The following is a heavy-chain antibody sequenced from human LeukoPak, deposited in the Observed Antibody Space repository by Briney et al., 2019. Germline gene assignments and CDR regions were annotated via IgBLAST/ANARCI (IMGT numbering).Heavy chain of an antibody. CDR1: GYTFTSYY. D-gene: IGHD6-19*01. CDR2: INPSGGST. CDR3: ARDPSSGLYYFDC. V-gene: IGHV1-46*01. J-gene: IGHJ4*02. Sequence: ASVKVSCKASGYTFTSYYMHWVRQAPGQGLEWMGIINPSGGSTSYAQKFQGRVTMTRDMSTSTVYMELSSLRSEDTAVYYCARDPSSGLYYFDCWGQGTLVTVSS.